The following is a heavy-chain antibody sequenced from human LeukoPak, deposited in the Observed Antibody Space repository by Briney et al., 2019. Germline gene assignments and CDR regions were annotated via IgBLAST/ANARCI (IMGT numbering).Heavy chain of an antibody. D-gene: IGHD3-10*01. V-gene: IGHV1-2*02. CDR3: AREGSGSYGVSWFDP. J-gene: IGHJ5*02. CDR1: GYTITGYY. Sequence: GASVKVSCKASGYTITGYYMHWVRQAPGQGLEWMGWINPNSGGTNYAQKFQGRVTMTRDTSISTAYMELSRLRSDDTAVYYCAREGSGSYGVSWFDPWGQGTLVTVSS. CDR2: INPNSGGT.